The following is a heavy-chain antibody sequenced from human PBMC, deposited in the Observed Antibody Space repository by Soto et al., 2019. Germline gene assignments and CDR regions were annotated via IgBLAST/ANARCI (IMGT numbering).Heavy chain of an antibody. V-gene: IGHV4-39*01. Sequence: SETLSLTCTVSGGSISSSSYYWGWIRQPPGKGLEWIGSIYYSGSTYYNSSLKSPVTISVDTSKNQFSLKLSSVTAAATAVYYCASRSPSGWQLVPHWSNYFCGMDVWGQGATVTVSS. J-gene: IGHJ6*02. CDR3: ASRSPSGWQLVPHWSNYFCGMDV. CDR2: IYYSGST. CDR1: GGSISSSSYY. D-gene: IGHD6-6*01.